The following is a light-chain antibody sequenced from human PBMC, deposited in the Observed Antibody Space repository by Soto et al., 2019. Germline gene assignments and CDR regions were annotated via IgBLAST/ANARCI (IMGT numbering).Light chain of an antibody. Sequence: IQMTQTPSSLSASVGDRVTITCRASQSISSYLNWYQQKPGKAPKLLIYAASSLQSGVPSRFSGSGSGTDFTLTISSLQPEDFATYYCQQSYSTPRTFGQRTKVDNK. CDR3: QQSYSTPRT. V-gene: IGKV1-39*01. CDR2: AAS. CDR1: QSISSY. J-gene: IGKJ1*01.